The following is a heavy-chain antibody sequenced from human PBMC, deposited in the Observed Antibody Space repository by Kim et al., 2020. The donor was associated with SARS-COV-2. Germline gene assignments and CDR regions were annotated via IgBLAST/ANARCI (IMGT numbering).Heavy chain of an antibody. J-gene: IGHJ6*02. D-gene: IGHD3-10*01. V-gene: IGHV4-59*01. CDR2: T. CDR3: ARDGESSGMDV. Sequence: TNYNPSLKSRVTISVDTSKNQFSLKLSSVTAADTAVYYCARDGESSGMDVWGQGTTVTVSS.